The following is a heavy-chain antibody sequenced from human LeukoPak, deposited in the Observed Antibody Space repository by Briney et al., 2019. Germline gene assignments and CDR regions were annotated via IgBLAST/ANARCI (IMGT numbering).Heavy chain of an antibody. CDR2: ITSDGST. D-gene: IGHD3-10*01. CDR1: GFSFGNYW. CDR3: ARDYYGSIDY. V-gene: IGHV3-74*01. Sequence: GGSLRLSCVASGFSFGNYWMHWVRQAPGKGPVCISRITSDGSTVYADPVTSRFTISRDNARNTLFLQMDNLRVEDTAVYYCARDYYGSIDYWGQGTLVTVSS. J-gene: IGHJ4*02.